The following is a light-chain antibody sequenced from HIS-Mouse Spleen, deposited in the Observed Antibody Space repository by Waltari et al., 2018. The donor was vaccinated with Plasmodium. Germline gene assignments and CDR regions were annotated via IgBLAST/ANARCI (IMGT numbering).Light chain of an antibody. CDR2: WAS. Sequence: DIVMTQSPDSLAVSLDERATINCKSSQRVLYSSNNKNYLAWYQQKPGQPPKLLIYWASTRESGVPDRFSGSGSGTDFTLTISSLQAEDVAVYYCQQYYSTPWTFGQGTKVEIK. CDR3: QQYYSTPWT. J-gene: IGKJ1*01. CDR1: QRVLYSSNNKNY. V-gene: IGKV4-1*01.